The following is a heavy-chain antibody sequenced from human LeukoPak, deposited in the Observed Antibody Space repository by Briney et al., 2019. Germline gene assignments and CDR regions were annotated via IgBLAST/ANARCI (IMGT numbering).Heavy chain of an antibody. CDR1: GYSISSTNW. CDR3: ARHGRSNRHPFDY. Sequence: SDTLSLTCAVSGYSISSTNWWGWIRQPPGKGLEWIGSIYHSGSTYYNPSLKSRVTISVDTSKNQFSLKLSSVTAADTAVYYCARHGRSNRHPFDYWGQGTLVTVSS. J-gene: IGHJ4*02. CDR2: IYHSGST. D-gene: IGHD1-14*01. V-gene: IGHV4-38-2*01.